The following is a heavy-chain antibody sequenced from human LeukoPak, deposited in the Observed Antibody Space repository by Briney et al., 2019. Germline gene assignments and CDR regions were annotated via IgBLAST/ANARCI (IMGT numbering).Heavy chain of an antibody. J-gene: IGHJ6*03. CDR2: IYYSGST. CDR3: ARFHYDCWSSYWGDYYYYYMDV. Sequence: PSETLSLTCTVSGGSISSYYWSWIRQPPGKGLEWIGYIYYSGSTNYNPSLKSRVTISVDTSKNQFSLKLSSVTAADTAVYYCARFHYDCWSSYWGDYYYYYMDVWGKGATVTVSS. D-gene: IGHD3-3*01. CDR1: GGSISSYY. V-gene: IGHV4-59*01.